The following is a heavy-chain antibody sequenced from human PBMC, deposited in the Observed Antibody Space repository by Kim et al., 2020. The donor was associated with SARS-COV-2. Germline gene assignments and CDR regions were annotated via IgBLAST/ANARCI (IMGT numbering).Heavy chain of an antibody. D-gene: IGHD2-21*02. CDR3: ARDSVTASPYYFDY. CDR2: IYYSGST. Sequence: SETLSLTCTVSGGSISSSSYYWGWIRQPPGKGLEWIGSIYYSGSTYYNPSLKSRVTISVDTSKNQFSLKLSCVTAADTAVYYCARDSVTASPYYFDYWGQGTLVTVSS. J-gene: IGHJ4*02. CDR1: GGSISSSSYY. V-gene: IGHV4-39*07.